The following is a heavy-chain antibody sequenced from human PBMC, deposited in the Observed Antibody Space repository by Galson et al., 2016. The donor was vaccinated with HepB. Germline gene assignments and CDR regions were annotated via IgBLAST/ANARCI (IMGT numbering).Heavy chain of an antibody. J-gene: IGHJ4*02. Sequence: QSGAEVKEPGEPLRISCETSGYTFRHFWIAWVRQMPGKGLEWMGMIYPGDFDTRYNPSFQGLVTISADTSLGTTFLQWSSLEASDSAIYYCARRGNNSSSDYWGQGTQVSVSS. V-gene: IGHV5-51*01. CDR3: ARRGNNSSSDY. CDR2: IYPGDFDT. D-gene: IGHD2-15*01. CDR1: GYTFRHFW.